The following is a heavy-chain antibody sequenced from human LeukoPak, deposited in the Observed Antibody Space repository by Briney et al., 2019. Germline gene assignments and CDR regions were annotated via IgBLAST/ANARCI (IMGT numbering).Heavy chain of an antibody. Sequence: GGSLRLSCAASGFTFSSYAMHWVRQAPGKGLEWVAVISYDGSNKYYADSVKGRFTISRDNSKNTLYLQMNSLRAEDTAVYYCARLKLGAYFDLWGRGTLVTVSS. J-gene: IGHJ2*01. D-gene: IGHD3-16*01. CDR1: GFTFSSYA. CDR3: ARLKLGAYFDL. CDR2: ISYDGSNK. V-gene: IGHV3-30-3*01.